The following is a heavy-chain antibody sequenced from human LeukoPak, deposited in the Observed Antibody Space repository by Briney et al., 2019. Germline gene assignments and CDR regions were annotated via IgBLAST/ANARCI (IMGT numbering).Heavy chain of an antibody. Sequence: PSETLSLTGTVAVGSISSYYWSWIRQPPGKGLEGIGYIYYSGSTNYNPSLKSRVTISVETSKNEFSLKLRSVTAADTAVYYCARVTGYRIEDYFDYWGQGTLVTVSS. CDR1: VGSISSYY. J-gene: IGHJ4*02. CDR2: IYYSGST. V-gene: IGHV4-59*13. CDR3: ARVTGYRIEDYFDY. D-gene: IGHD6-13*01.